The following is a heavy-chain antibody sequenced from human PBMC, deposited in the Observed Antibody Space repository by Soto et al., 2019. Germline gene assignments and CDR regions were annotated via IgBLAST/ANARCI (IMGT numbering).Heavy chain of an antibody. CDR2: ISAYNGNT. CDR1: GYTFTIYC. Sequence: ASVKVSCKASGYTFTIYCISFVRQAPGQGLEWMGWISAYNGNTNYAQKLQGRVTMTTDTSTSTAYMELRSLRSDDTAVYYCARDGFAVTAADAFDIWGQGTMVTVS. CDR3: ARDGFAVTAADAFDI. D-gene: IGHD4-17*01. V-gene: IGHV1-18*04. J-gene: IGHJ3*02.